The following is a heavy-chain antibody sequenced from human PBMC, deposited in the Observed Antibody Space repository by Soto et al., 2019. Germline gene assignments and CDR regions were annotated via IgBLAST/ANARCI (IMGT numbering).Heavy chain of an antibody. D-gene: IGHD1-1*01. CDR3: AREKRSGNFDY. J-gene: IGHJ4*02. V-gene: IGHV4-30-4*01. Sequence: SETLSLTCTVSGGSISSGDYYWSWIRQPPGKGLEWIGYIYYSGSTYYNPSPKSRVTISVDTSKNQFSLKLSSVTAADTAVYYCAREKRSGNFDYSGQGTLVTVSS. CDR2: IYYSGST. CDR1: GGSISSGDYY.